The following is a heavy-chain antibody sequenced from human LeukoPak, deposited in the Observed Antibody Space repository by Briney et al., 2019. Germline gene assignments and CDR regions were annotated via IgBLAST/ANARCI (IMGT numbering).Heavy chain of an antibody. CDR3: AREGQQLVPPLDY. CDR1: GSISSGSYY. Sequence: SQTLSLTCTVSGSISSGSYYWSWIRQPAGKGLEWIGRIYASGSTNYNPSLESRVTISIDTSKNQFSLKLTSLTAADTAVYYCAREGQQLVPPLDYWGQGSLVTVSS. V-gene: IGHV4-61*02. CDR2: IYASGST. D-gene: IGHD6-6*01. J-gene: IGHJ4*02.